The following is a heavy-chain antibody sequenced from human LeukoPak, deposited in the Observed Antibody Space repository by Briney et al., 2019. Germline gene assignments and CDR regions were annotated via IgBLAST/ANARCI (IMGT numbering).Heavy chain of an antibody. CDR1: GFSFSSYS. Sequence: GGSLRLSCAASGFSFSSYSMNWVRQPPATGLEWVSYISSSSSTIYYADSVKGRFTISRDNAKNSLYLQMNSLRAEDTAVYYCARGSSSWYLNFDYWGQGTLVTVSS. CDR3: ARGSSSWYLNFDY. J-gene: IGHJ4*02. CDR2: ISSSSSTI. V-gene: IGHV3-48*01. D-gene: IGHD6-13*01.